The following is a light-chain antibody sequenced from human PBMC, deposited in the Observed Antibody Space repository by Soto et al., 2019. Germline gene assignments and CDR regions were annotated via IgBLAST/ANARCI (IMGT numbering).Light chain of an antibody. CDR3: QQCYMGWT. CDR1: QSIGRF. J-gene: IGKJ1*01. CDR2: DAS. V-gene: IGKV1-5*01. Sequence: DIQMTQSPSTLSASVGDRVTITCRASQSIGRFLAWYQHQPGKAPKLLIYDASTLESGVPSRFSGTGSGTEFTFSITSLQPEDCVTYYCQQCYMGWTFGQGTKVDFK.